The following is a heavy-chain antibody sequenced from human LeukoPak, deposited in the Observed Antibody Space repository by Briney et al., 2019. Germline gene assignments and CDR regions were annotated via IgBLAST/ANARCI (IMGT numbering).Heavy chain of an antibody. CDR3: ARDYSGYYYDSSGYLAPHYFDY. V-gene: IGHV1-3*01. CDR2: INAGNGNT. Sequence: ASVKVSCKASGYTFTSYAMHWVRQAPGQRLEWMGWINAGNGNTKYSQKFQGRVTITRDTSASTAYMELSSLRSEDTAVYYCARDYSGYYYDSSGYLAPHYFDYWGQGTLVTVSS. CDR1: GYTFTSYA. D-gene: IGHD3-22*01. J-gene: IGHJ4*02.